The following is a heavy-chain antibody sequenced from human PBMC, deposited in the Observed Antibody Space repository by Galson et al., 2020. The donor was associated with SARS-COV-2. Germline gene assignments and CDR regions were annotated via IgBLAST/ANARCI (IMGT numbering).Heavy chain of an antibody. CDR2: VHIEGTTT. V-gene: IGHV3-74*01. CDR3: ARESSASGSYFSDY. J-gene: IGHJ4*02. CDR1: GFTFSTYW. Sequence: TGGSLRLSCAASGFTFSTYWMHWVRQAPGKGLVWVSRVHIEGTTTKYADSVKGRFTISRDNAKNTLYLQMNSLRADDTAVYYCARESSASGSYFSDYWGQGTLVTVSS. D-gene: IGHD3-10*01.